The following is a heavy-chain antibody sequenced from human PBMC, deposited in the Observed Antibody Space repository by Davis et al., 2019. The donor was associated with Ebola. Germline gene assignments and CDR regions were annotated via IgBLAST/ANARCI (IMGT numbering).Heavy chain of an antibody. CDR3: ARLLIYCSSTSCSQGWFDP. D-gene: IGHD2-2*01. CDR1: GFTVSSNY. J-gene: IGHJ5*02. CDR2: IYSGGST. V-gene: IGHV3-53*04. Sequence: GGSLRLSCAASGFTVSSNYMSWVRQAPGKGLEWVSVIYSGGSTYYADSVKGRFTISRHNSKNTLYLQMNSLRAEDTAVYYCARLLIYCSSTSCSQGWFDPWGQGTLVTVSS.